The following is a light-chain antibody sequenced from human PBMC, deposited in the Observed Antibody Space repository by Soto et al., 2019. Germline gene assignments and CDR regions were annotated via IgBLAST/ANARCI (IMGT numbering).Light chain of an antibody. Sequence: EIVLTQSPGTLSLSPGERATLSCRASQSVSSDYLAWYQQKPGQTPKVLIYRASSRATGIPDRFSGSGSGTDFTLTISRLEPEDVATYYCQKYNSAPWTFGQGTKVEIK. V-gene: IGKV3-20*01. J-gene: IGKJ1*01. CDR2: RAS. CDR1: QSVSSDY. CDR3: QKYNSAPWT.